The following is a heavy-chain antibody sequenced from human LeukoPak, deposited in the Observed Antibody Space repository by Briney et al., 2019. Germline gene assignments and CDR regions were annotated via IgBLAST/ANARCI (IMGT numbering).Heavy chain of an antibody. CDR1: GGSISSYY. D-gene: IGHD3-16*02. J-gene: IGHJ4*02. CDR3: ARHSLGICRKGVRYFDY. V-gene: IGHV4-59*08. CDR2: IYYSGST. Sequence: SETLSLTCTVSGGSISSYYWSWIRQPPGKGLEWIGYIYYSGSTNYNPSLKSRVTISVDTSKNQFSLKLSSVTAADTAVYYCARHSLGICRKGVRYFDYWGQGTLVTVSS.